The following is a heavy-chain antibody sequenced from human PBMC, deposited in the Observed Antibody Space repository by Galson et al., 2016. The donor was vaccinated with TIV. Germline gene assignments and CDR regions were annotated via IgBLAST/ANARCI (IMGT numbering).Heavy chain of an antibody. CDR1: GYNFAMHA. V-gene: IGHV1-18*01. J-gene: IGHJ3*02. CDR2: TRTYNGDT. D-gene: IGHD3-3*01. Sequence: SVKVSCKASGYNFAMHAISWVRQAPGEGLEWMAWTRTYNGDTRHAEKVQGRVTTTTDTSTGTAYMELRSLRSDDTAVYYYARDRNSVSAVVLEDDAFDIWGQGTLVTVSS. CDR3: ARDRNSVSAVVLEDDAFDI.